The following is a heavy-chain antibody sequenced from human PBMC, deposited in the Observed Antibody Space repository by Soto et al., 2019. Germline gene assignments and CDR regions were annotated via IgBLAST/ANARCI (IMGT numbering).Heavy chain of an antibody. J-gene: IGHJ5*02. CDR1: GGSFSGYY. Sequence: SETLSLTCAVYGGSFSGYYWSWIRQPPGKGLEWIGEINHSGSTNYNPSLKSRVTISVDTSKNQFSLKLSPVTAADTAVYYCARGTRYCSSTSCYGNWFDPWGQGTLVTVSS. CDR3: ARGTRYCSSTSCYGNWFDP. CDR2: INHSGST. V-gene: IGHV4-34*01. D-gene: IGHD2-2*01.